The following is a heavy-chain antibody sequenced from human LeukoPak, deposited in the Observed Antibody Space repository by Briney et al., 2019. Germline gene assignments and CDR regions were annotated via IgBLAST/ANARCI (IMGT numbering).Heavy chain of an antibody. D-gene: IGHD1-26*01. CDR1: GFTFSSYW. J-gene: IGHJ4*02. V-gene: IGHV3-7*01. CDR3: ARPKWELAIDY. Sequence: PGGSLRLCCAASGFTFSSYWMSWVRQAPGKGLEWVANIKQDGSEKYYVDSVKGRFTISRDNAKNSLYLQMNSLRAEDTAVYYCARPKWELAIDYWGQGTLVTVSS. CDR2: IKQDGSEK.